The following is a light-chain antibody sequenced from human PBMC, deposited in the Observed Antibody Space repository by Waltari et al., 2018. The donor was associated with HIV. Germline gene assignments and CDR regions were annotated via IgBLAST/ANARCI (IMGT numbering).Light chain of an antibody. CDR2: DVS. CDR1: YSDVGDYNY. V-gene: IGLV2-11*01. CDR3: CSFAGTYTI. Sequence: QSALTQPRSVSGSPGQSVTISCTGTYSDVGDYNYVSWYQQHPGKAPKLMIYDVSQRPSWVPARFSGSKSGNTASLTISGLQADDDADYYCCSFAGTYTIFGGGTKLTVL. J-gene: IGLJ2*01.